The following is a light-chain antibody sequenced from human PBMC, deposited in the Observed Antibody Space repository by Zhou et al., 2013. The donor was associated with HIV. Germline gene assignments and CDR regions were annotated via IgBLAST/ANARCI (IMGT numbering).Light chain of an antibody. CDR1: QTVSSW. V-gene: IGKV1-5*03. J-gene: IGKJ5*01. CDR2: KAS. CDR3: QQYSTYPIT. Sequence: DIQMIQSPSTLSASVGDRVTITCRASQTVSSWLAWYQQKSGKAPSLLIYKASSLHSGVSSRFSGSGSGTDFSLTISGLQPDDFATYYCQQYSTYPITFGQGTRL.